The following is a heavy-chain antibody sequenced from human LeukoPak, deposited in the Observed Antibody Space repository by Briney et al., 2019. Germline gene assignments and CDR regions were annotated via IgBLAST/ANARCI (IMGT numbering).Heavy chain of an antibody. CDR3: AKGAASRGYTYVAN. V-gene: IGHV3-23*01. CDR2: ISGSGGST. D-gene: IGHD5-18*01. CDR1: GFTFSPYW. J-gene: IGHJ4*02. Sequence: GGSLRLSCAASGFTFSPYWMHWVRQAPGKGLEWVSGISGSGGSTYYSDSAKGRFTISRDNSNNTLYLQMNSLRADDTAVYYCAKGAASRGYTYVANWGQGTRVLVTS.